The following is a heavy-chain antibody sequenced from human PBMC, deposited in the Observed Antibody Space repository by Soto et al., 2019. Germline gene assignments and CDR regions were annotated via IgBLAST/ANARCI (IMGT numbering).Heavy chain of an antibody. CDR1: GGSISSSNW. CDR2: IYHSGSP. V-gene: IGHV4-4*02. CDR3: AGVLGNEAFDI. J-gene: IGHJ3*02. D-gene: IGHD3-3*02. Sequence: QVQLQESGPGLVQPSGTLSLTCAVSGGSISSSNWWSWVRQPPGKGLEWIGEIYHSGSPNYNPSLKSRVTXSXXQPKNPFSLNLASVTAADTAVYYCAGVLGNEAFDICGQGTMVTVSS.